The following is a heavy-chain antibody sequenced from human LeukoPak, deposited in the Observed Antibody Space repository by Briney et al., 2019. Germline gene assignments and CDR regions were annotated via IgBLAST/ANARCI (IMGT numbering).Heavy chain of an antibody. J-gene: IGHJ6*03. V-gene: IGHV4-34*01. CDR2: INHSGST. CDR3: ARDSYYGSGSPLYMDV. Sequence: SETLSLTCAVYGGSFSGYYWSWIRQPPGKGLEWIGEINHSGSTNYNPSLKSRVTISVDTSKNQFSLKLSSVTAADTAVYYCARDSYYGSGSPLYMDVWGKGTTVTISS. CDR1: GGSFSGYY. D-gene: IGHD3-10*01.